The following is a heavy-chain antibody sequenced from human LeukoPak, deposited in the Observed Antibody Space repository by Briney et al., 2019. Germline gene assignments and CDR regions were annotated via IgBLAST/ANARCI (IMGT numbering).Heavy chain of an antibody. V-gene: IGHV1-2*02. J-gene: IGHJ4*02. CDR3: ARATIADSSTYYIDY. CDR2: INPNSGGT. Sequence: ASVKVSCKASGYTFSDYYTHWVRQAPGQGLEWMGWINPNSGGTNYAQRFQGRVTMTRDMSISTAYMEVSRLTSDDTAVNYCARATIADSSTYYIDYWGLGTLVTVSS. D-gene: IGHD3-22*01. CDR1: GYTFSDYY.